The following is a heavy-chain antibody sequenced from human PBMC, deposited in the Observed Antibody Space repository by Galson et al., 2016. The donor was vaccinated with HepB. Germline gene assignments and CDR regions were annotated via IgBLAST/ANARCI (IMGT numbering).Heavy chain of an antibody. Sequence: SLRLSCAASGFTFSSYALNWARQAPGKGLEGVSVISGSSSSIYYAASVKGRFTVSRDNSKNTVFLQMNSLRAEDTAVYYCAKSTGRAVTTLDYYYGMDVWGQGTTVTVSS. D-gene: IGHD4-17*01. V-gene: IGHV3-23*01. J-gene: IGHJ6*02. CDR1: GFTFSSYA. CDR2: ISGSSSSI. CDR3: AKSTGRAVTTLDYYYGMDV.